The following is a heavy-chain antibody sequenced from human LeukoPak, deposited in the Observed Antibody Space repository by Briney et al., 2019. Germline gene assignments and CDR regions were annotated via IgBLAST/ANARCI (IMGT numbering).Heavy chain of an antibody. Sequence: SVKVSCKASGYTFTGYYMHWVRQAPGQGLEWMGGIIPIFGTANYAQKFQGRVTITADESTSTAYMELSSLRSEDTAVYYCARGSSMDPWGQGTLVTVSS. CDR1: GYTFTGYY. D-gene: IGHD2-2*01. J-gene: IGHJ5*02. V-gene: IGHV1-69*13. CDR3: ARGSSMDP. CDR2: IIPIFGTA.